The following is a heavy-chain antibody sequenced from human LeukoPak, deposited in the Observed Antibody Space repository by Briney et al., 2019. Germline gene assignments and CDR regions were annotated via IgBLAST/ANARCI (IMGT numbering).Heavy chain of an antibody. D-gene: IGHD2-15*01. V-gene: IGHV3-43D*03. CDR1: GFTFDDYA. Sequence: GGSLRFSCAASGFTFDDYAMHWVRQAPGKGLEWVSLISWEGGTTYYADSVKGRFTISRDNSKNSLDLQMNSLRPEDTAFYYCVKDGVVAALGDYWFDPWGQGTLVTVSS. CDR3: VKDGVVAALGDYWFDP. J-gene: IGHJ5*02. CDR2: ISWEGGTT.